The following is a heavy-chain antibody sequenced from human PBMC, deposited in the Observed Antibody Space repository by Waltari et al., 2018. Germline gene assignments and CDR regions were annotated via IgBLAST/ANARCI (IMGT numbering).Heavy chain of an antibody. V-gene: IGHV3-30*01. CDR2: ISYDGSNK. CDR1: GFTFSSYA. CDR3: ARMWKSGSYGYFDY. J-gene: IGHJ4*02. Sequence: QVQLVESGGGVVQPGRSLRLSCAASGFTFSSYAIHWVRQAPGKGLEWVAVISYDGSNKYYADSVKGRFTISRDNSKNTLYLQMNSLRAEDTAVYYCARMWKSGSYGYFDYWGQGTLVTVSS. D-gene: IGHD1-26*01.